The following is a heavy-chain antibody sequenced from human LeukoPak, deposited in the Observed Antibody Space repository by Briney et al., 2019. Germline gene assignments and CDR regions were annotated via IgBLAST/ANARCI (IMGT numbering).Heavy chain of an antibody. Sequence: GASVKVSCKASGYTFTGYYMHWVRQAPGQGLEWMGWINPNSGGTNYAQKFQGRVTMTRDTSISTAYMELSRLRSDDTAVYYCARQPDYYYYYMDVWGKGTTVIVSS. CDR1: GYTFTGYY. J-gene: IGHJ6*03. V-gene: IGHV1-2*02. CDR3: ARQPDYYYYYMDV. D-gene: IGHD1-14*01. CDR2: INPNSGGT.